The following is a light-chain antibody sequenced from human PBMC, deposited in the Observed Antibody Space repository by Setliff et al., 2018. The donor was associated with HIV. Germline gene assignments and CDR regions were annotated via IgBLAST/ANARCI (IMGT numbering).Light chain of an antibody. V-gene: IGLV2-14*03. CDR3: CSHADSSTNNYV. CDR2: DVS. Sequence: QSALTQPASVSGSPGQSITISCTGTSSDIGAYNYASWYQQHPGKAPKLMIYDVSNRPSGVSNRFSGSKSGNTASLTIFGLQAEDEGDYYCCSHADSSTNNYVFGAGTKVTVL. J-gene: IGLJ1*01. CDR1: SSDIGAYNY.